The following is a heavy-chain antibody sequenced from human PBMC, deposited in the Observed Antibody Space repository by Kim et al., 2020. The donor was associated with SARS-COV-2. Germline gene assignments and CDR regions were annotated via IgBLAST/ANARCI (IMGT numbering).Heavy chain of an antibody. V-gene: IGHV4-39*01. J-gene: IGHJ2*01. CDR3: ARHLRNWYFDL. CDR2: T. Sequence: TSPNPSPTGRVTISVEPSKNRFSLRLSSVTAADTAVYYCARHLRNWYFDLWGRGTLVTVSS.